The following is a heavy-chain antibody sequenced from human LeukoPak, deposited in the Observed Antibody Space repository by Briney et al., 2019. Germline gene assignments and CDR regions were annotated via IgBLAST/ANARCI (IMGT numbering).Heavy chain of an antibody. Sequence: PGGSLRLSCAASGFTFSNYWMHWVRQTPGKGLVWVSRINSDASVTTYADSVKGRFTISRDNAKNTLYLQMNSLRAEDTAVYYCASALFYGDYVADYMDVWGKGTTVTISS. V-gene: IGHV3-74*01. J-gene: IGHJ6*03. D-gene: IGHD4-17*01. CDR3: ASALFYGDYVADYMDV. CDR2: INSDASVT. CDR1: GFTFSNYW.